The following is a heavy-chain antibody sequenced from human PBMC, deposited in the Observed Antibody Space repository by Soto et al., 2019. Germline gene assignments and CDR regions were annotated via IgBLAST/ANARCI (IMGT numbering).Heavy chain of an antibody. CDR1: GFTFSGSD. CDR2: IRSKTNNYAT. D-gene: IGHD2-15*01. J-gene: IGHJ4*02. CDR3: TRPHYCSRGSCQSDY. V-gene: IGHV3-73*01. Sequence: GGSLRLSCAASGFTFSGSDMHWVRQASGRGLEWVGRIRSKTNNYATAYVESVKGRFTISRDDLKNTAYLQMNSLNIDDTAVYYCTRPHYCSRGSCQSDYWGQGTLVTVSS.